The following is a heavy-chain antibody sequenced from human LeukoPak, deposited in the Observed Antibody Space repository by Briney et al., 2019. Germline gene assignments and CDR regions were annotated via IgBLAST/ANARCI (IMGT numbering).Heavy chain of an antibody. CDR2: ITSSGTTT. CDR3: ARDPDYGDPY. CDR1: GFSFSDSY. D-gene: IGHD4/OR15-4a*01. J-gene: IGHJ4*02. V-gene: IGHV3-11*01. Sequence: PGGSLTLSCSASGFSFSDSYMSWFRLSPEKGLEWIAYITSSGTTTEYADSVKGRFTISRVNAKNSLYLQMNSLRSEDTAVYYCARDPDYGDPYWGQGTLVTVSS.